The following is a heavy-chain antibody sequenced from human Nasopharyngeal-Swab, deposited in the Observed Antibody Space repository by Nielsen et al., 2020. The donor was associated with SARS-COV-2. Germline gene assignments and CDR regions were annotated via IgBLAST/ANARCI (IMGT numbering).Heavy chain of an antibody. J-gene: IGHJ4*02. CDR3: AKLYSSGWYLGY. Sequence: SLKISCAASGFTFDDYAMHWVRQAPGKGLEWVSGISWNSGSIGYADSVKDRFTISRDNAKNSLYLQMNSLRAEDTALYYCAKLYSSGWYLGYWGQGTLVTVSS. V-gene: IGHV3-9*01. CDR1: GFTFDDYA. CDR2: ISWNSGSI. D-gene: IGHD6-19*01.